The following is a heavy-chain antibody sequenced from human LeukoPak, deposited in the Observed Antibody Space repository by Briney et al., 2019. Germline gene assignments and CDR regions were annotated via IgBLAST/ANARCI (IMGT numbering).Heavy chain of an antibody. V-gene: IGHV4-39*01. CDR1: GGSISSSSYY. J-gene: IGHJ4*02. CDR2: IYYSGST. CDR3: ARRVAVAGYVFGRRPATGYIDY. D-gene: IGHD6-19*01. Sequence: SETLSLTCTVSGGSISSSSYYWGWIRQPPGKGLEWIGSIYYSGSTYYNPSLKSRVTISVDTSKNQFSLKLSSVTAADTAVYYCARRVAVAGYVFGRRPATGYIDYWGQGTLVTVSS.